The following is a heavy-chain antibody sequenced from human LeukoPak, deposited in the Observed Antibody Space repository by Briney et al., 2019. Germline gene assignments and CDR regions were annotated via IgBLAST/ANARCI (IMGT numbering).Heavy chain of an antibody. V-gene: IGHV4-39*07. Sequence: PSETLSLTCTVSGGSISSSSYYWSWIRQPPGKGLEWIGEINHSGSTNYNPSLKSRVTMSVDTSKNQFSLKLTSVTAADTAVYFYARICYPPTIASYVMDVWGQGTTVTVSS. J-gene: IGHJ6*02. D-gene: IGHD2-15*01. CDR3: ARICYPPTIASYVMDV. CDR1: GGSISSSSYY. CDR2: INHSGST.